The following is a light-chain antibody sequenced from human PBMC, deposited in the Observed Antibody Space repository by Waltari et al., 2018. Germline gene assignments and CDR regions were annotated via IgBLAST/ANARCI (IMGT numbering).Light chain of an antibody. CDR3: QSADSSGTIVV. CDR2: KDS. Sequence: SYELTQPPSVSVSPGQTARITCSGDALPKQYAYWYKQKPGQAPVLVIYKDSDGPSGIPERFSGSSSGTTVTLTISGVQAEDEADYYCQSADSSGTIVVFGGGTKLTVL. V-gene: IGLV3-25*03. CDR1: ALPKQY. J-gene: IGLJ2*01.